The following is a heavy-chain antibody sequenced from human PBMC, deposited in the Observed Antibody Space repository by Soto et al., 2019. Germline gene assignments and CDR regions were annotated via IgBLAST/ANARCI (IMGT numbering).Heavy chain of an antibody. CDR3: ARPPPYSNYYYYYYMDV. CDR1: GYTFTSYD. J-gene: IGHJ6*03. V-gene: IGHV1-8*01. CDR2: MNPNSGNT. Sequence: ASVKVSCKASGYTFTSYDINWVRQATGQGLEWMGWMNPNSGNTGYAQKFQGRVTMTRNTSISTAYMELSSLRSEDTAVYYCARPPPYSNYYYYYYMDVWGKGTTVTVSS. D-gene: IGHD4-4*01.